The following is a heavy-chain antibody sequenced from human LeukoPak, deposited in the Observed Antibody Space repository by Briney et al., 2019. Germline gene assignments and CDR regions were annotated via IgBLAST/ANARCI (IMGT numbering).Heavy chain of an antibody. CDR3: ARVSELPFDY. CDR1: GWSFSGYY. V-gene: IGHV4-34*01. D-gene: IGHD1-26*01. J-gene: IGHJ4*02. Sequence: SETLSLTCAVSGWSFSGYYWSWIRQPPGKGLEWIGEINHSGSTNYNPSLKSRVTISVDTSKNQFSLKLSSVTAADTAVYYCARVSELPFDYWGQGTLVTVSS. CDR2: INHSGST.